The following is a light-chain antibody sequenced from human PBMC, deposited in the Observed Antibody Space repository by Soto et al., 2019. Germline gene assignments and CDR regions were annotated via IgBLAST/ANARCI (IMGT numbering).Light chain of an antibody. Sequence: QSALTQPASVSGSPGQSITISCSGTRSDIGSYNYVAWYQQFPGKTPKILIYGVSNRPSGVSSRFSGSKSGNTASLTISGLQAEDEADYYCISYTGSSTSYVLGSGTKLTVL. CDR2: GVS. CDR1: RSDIGSYNY. J-gene: IGLJ1*01. V-gene: IGLV2-14*01. CDR3: ISYTGSSTSYV.